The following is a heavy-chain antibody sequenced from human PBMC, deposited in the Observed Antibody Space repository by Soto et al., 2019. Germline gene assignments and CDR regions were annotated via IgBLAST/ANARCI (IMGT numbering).Heavy chain of an antibody. CDR2: IGAYNGNT. CDR1: GYTFTSYG. D-gene: IGHD3-3*01. Sequence: ASVKVSCKASGYTFTSYGISWVRQAPGQGLEWMGWIGAYNGNTNYAQKLQGRVTMTTDTSTRTAYMELRSLGSDDTAVDYCARDPPVLRFLEWLSKSYYYYGMDVWGQGTTVTVSS. CDR3: ARDPPVLRFLEWLSKSYYYYGMDV. V-gene: IGHV1-18*01. J-gene: IGHJ6*02.